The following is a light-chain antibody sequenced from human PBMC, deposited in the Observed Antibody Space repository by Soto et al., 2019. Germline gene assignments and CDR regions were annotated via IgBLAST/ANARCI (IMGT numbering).Light chain of an antibody. Sequence: VMTQSPATLSVSPGERATLSCTASQSINSNLAWYQQRPGQAPRLLIYGASTRATGIPARFSGSVSGTELTLTISSLQSEDFAVYYCQQYNNWWTFGQGTKVEIK. CDR2: GAS. CDR3: QQYNNWWT. J-gene: IGKJ1*01. V-gene: IGKV3-15*01. CDR1: QSINSN.